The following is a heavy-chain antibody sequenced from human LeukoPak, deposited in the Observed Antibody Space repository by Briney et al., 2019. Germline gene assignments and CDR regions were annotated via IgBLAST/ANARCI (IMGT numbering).Heavy chain of an antibody. V-gene: IGHV3-11*04. Sequence: LSLTCTVSGGSISSSSYYWGWIRQPPGKGLEWVSYISSSGGTRYYADSVKGRFTISRDNAKNSLYLQMNSLRAEDTAVYYCARENTDDAFDIWGQETMVTVSS. D-gene: IGHD1/OR15-1a*01. J-gene: IGHJ3*02. CDR2: ISSSGGTR. CDR3: ARENTDDAFDI. CDR1: GGSISSSSYY.